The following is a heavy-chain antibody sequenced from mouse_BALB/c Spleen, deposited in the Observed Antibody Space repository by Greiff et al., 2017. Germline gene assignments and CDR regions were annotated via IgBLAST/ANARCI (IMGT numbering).Heavy chain of an antibody. D-gene: IGHD1-1*01. CDR3: ARPYYYGSSPGGY. CDR2: ISYDGSN. Sequence: VQLKESGPGLVKPSQSLSLTCSVTGYSITSGYYWNWIRQFPGNKLEWMGYISYDGSNNYNPSLKNRISITRDTSKNQFFLKLNSVTTEDTATYYCARPYYYGSSPGGYWGQGTTLTVSS. V-gene: IGHV3-6*02. CDR1: GYSITSGYY. J-gene: IGHJ2*01.